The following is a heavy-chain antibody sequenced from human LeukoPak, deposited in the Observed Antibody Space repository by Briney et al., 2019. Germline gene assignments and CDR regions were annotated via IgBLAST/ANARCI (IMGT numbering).Heavy chain of an antibody. CDR1: EYTFTAYY. D-gene: IGHD6-13*01. Sequence: GASVEVSCKASEYTFTAYYMHWVRQAPGQGLEWMGWINPNSGDTNYAQEFQGRVTMTRDTSISTAYMDLNTLTSDDTAVYYCAREGYSSSWRGYYFDFWGQGTLVTVSS. J-gene: IGHJ4*02. CDR3: AREGYSSSWRGYYFDF. V-gene: IGHV1-2*02. CDR2: INPNSGDT.